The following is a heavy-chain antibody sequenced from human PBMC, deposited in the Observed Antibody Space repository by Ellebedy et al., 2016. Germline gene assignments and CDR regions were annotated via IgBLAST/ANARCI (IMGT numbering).Heavy chain of an antibody. V-gene: IGHV3-7*01. CDR3: ASSSRGLWFGVPYYFDY. CDR1: GFTFSSFW. CDR2: IRQDGGER. J-gene: IGHJ4*02. D-gene: IGHD3-10*01. Sequence: GGSLRLXXAASGFTFSSFWMHWVRQAPGKGLEWVANIRQDGGERYYVDSVKGRFTISRDNAKNSLYLQMNSLRAEDTAVYYCASSSRGLWFGVPYYFDYWGQGTLVTVSS.